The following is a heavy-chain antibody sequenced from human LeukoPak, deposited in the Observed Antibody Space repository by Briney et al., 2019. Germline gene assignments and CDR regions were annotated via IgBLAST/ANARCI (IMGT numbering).Heavy chain of an antibody. D-gene: IGHD3-9*01. CDR1: GGSISSYY. J-gene: IGHJ3*02. V-gene: IGHV4-59*08. CDR3: ARVYHDSLTGPSTPNAFDI. CDR2: IYYSGST. Sequence: PSETLSLTCTVSGGSISSYYWSWIRQPPGKGLEWIGYIYYSGSTNYNPSLKSRVTISVDTSKNQFSLKLSSVTAADTAVYYCARVYHDSLTGPSTPNAFDIWGQGTMVTVSS.